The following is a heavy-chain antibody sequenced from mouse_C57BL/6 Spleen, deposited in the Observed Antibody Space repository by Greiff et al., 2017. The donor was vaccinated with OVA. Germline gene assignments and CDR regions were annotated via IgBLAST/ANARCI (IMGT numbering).Heavy chain of an antibody. J-gene: IGHJ2*01. CDR1: GYTFTSYW. CDR3: ASWVVAPFGY. Sequence: QVQLQQPGAELVKPGASLKMSCTASGYTFTSYWITWVKQRPGQGLEWIGDIYPGSGSTNYNEKFKSKATLTVDTTSSTAYMQLSSLTSEDSAVYYSASWVVAPFGYRGKGTTLTVSS. V-gene: IGHV1-55*01. CDR2: IYPGSGST. D-gene: IGHD1-1*01.